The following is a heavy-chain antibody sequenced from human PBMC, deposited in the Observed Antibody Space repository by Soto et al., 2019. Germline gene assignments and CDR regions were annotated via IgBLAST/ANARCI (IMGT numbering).Heavy chain of an antibody. CDR1: GGTFSSYA. CDR2: IIPIFGTA. CDR3: AGGYRSLIYYFDY. Sequence: QVQLVQSGAEVKKPGSSVKVSCKASGGTFSSYAISWVRQAPGQGREWMGGIIPIFGTANYAQTFQGRVTMTAAESTSTAYMELSSLRSEDTAVYYCAGGYRSLIYYFDYWGQGTLVTVSS. J-gene: IGHJ4*02. D-gene: IGHD3-16*02. V-gene: IGHV1-69*01.